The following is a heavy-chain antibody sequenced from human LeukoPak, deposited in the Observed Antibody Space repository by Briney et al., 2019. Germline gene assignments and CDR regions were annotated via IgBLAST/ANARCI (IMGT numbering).Heavy chain of an antibody. CDR1: GYTFTSYY. V-gene: IGHV1-46*01. D-gene: IGHD5-24*01. CDR3: ARSGAGDGYNFEGAPFDY. CDR2: INPSGGNA. Sequence: ASVKVSCKASGYTFTSYYMHWVRQAPGQGLEWMGIINPSGGNASYAQKFQGRVTMTRDTSTSTVYMELSSLRSEDTAVYYCARSGAGDGYNFEGAPFDYWGQGTLVTVSS. J-gene: IGHJ4*02.